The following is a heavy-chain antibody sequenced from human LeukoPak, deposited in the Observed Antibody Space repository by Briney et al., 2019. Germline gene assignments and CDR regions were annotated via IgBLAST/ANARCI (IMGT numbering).Heavy chain of an antibody. Sequence: GGSLRLSCAASGFTVSSNYMSWVRQAPGKGLEWVSYISSSGSTIYYADSVKGRLSISRDNAKSSLYLQMNSLRVEDTAVYYCARDRHGYFDYWGQGTLVTVSS. CDR3: ARDRHGYFDY. J-gene: IGHJ4*02. D-gene: IGHD6-13*01. V-gene: IGHV3-11*01. CDR1: GFTVSSNY. CDR2: ISSSGSTI.